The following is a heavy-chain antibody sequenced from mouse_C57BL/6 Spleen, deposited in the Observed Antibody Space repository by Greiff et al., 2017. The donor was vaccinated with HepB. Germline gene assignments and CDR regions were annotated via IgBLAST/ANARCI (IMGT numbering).Heavy chain of an antibody. CDR3: ARRSTMITTFDY. CDR1: GYTFTSYG. V-gene: IGHV1-81*01. D-gene: IGHD2-4*01. J-gene: IGHJ2*01. Sequence: VKLMESGAELARPGASVKLSCKASGYTFTSYGISWVKQRTGQGLEWIGEIYPRSGNTYYNEKFKGKATLTADKSSSTAYMELRSLTSEDSAVYFCARRSTMITTFDYWGQGTTLTVSS. CDR2: IYPRSGNT.